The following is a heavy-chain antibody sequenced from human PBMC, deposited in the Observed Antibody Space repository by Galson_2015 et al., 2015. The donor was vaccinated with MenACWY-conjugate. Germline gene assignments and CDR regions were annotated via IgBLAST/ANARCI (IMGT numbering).Heavy chain of an antibody. J-gene: IGHJ4*02. CDR1: GFTFSTYI. CDR2: ITGDGNST. V-gene: IGHV3-64*03. Sequence: SLRLSCAASGFTFSTYIMYWVRQAPGKGLEYVSAITGDGNSTYYADSVRGRFTISRDNSNNTLSLQVSSLKPEDTAVYYCVRRAVAGNFFDCGGQGTLVTVSS. D-gene: IGHD6-19*01. CDR3: VRRAVAGNFFDC.